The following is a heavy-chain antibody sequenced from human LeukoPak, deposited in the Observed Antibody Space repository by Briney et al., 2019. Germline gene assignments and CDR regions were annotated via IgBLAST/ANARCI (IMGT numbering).Heavy chain of an antibody. CDR3: ARVDANWGFIDY. J-gene: IGHJ4*02. CDR2: MYTSGST. V-gene: IGHV4-4*07. Sequence: PSETLSLTCTVSGGSISSYYWSWIRQPAGKGLEWIGRMYTSGSTNYNPSLKSRVTISLDTSKNQFSLRLSSVTAADTAVYYCARVDANWGFIDYWGQGTLVTVSS. CDR1: GGSISSYY. D-gene: IGHD7-27*01.